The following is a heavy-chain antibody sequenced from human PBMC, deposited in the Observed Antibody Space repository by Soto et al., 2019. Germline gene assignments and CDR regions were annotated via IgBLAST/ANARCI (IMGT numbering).Heavy chain of an antibody. CDR2: IIPIFGTA. CDR1: GGTFSSYA. J-gene: IGHJ6*02. V-gene: IGHV1-69*13. Sequence: SVKVSCKASGGTFSSYAISWVRQAPGQGLEWMGGIIPIFGTANYAQKFQGRVTITADESTSTAYMELSSLRSEDTAVYYCARPMTYYYGSGSQYCYYGMDVWGQGTTVTVSS. CDR3: ARPMTYYYGSGSQYCYYGMDV. D-gene: IGHD3-10*01.